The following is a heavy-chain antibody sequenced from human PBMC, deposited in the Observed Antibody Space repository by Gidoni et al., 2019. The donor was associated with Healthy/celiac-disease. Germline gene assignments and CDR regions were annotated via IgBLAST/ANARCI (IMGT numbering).Heavy chain of an antibody. CDR3: ASRKAGTDWYFDL. CDR2: ISRSSSYI. D-gene: IGHD6-19*01. Sequence: EVQLVESGGGLVKPGGSLRLPCAASGFPFNTYGMNWVRQAPGKGLEWVSFISRSSSYIYYADSVKGRFTISRDNAKKSLFLQMNSLRAEDTAVYYCASRKAGTDWYFDLWGRGTLVTVSS. CDR1: GFPFNTYG. J-gene: IGHJ2*01. V-gene: IGHV3-21*01.